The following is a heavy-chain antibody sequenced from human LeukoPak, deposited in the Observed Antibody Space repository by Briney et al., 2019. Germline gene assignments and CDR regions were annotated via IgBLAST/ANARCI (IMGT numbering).Heavy chain of an antibody. CDR3: ARDREGSQYYDSSGYLDY. CDR1: GFTFSSYA. CDR2: ISYDGSNK. Sequence: GGSLRLSSAASGFTFSSYAMHWVRQAPGKGLEWVAVISYDGSNKYYADSVKGRFTISRDNSKNTLYLQMNSLRAEDTAVYYCARDREGSQYYDSSGYLDYWGQGTLVTVSS. D-gene: IGHD3-22*01. J-gene: IGHJ4*02. V-gene: IGHV3-30*04.